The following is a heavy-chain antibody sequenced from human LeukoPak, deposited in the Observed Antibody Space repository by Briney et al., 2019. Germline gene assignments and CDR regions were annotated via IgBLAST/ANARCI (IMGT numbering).Heavy chain of an antibody. D-gene: IGHD1-26*01. CDR3: ARFNYRASYGSYYDV. Sequence: SETLSLTCTVSGGSISSSSYYWGWIRQAPGKGLEWIGEINHSETTNYNPSLKSRVTISVDTSHNQFSLKLSSVTAADTAVYYCARFNYRASYGSYYDVWGQGTLVTVSS. J-gene: IGHJ4*02. CDR1: GGSISSSSYY. V-gene: IGHV4-39*07. CDR2: INHSETT.